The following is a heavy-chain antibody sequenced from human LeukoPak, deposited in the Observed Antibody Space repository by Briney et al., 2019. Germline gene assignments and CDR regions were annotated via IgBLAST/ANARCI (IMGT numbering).Heavy chain of an antibody. CDR2: ISYDGSNK. J-gene: IGHJ4*02. D-gene: IGHD2-8*02. CDR3: ARVSTGKYYFDS. V-gene: IGHV3-30-3*01. CDR1: GFTFSSYA. Sequence: GGSLRLSCAASGFTFSSYAMHWVRQAPGKGLEWVAVISYDGSNKYYADSVKGRFTISRDNSKNTLYLQMNSLRAEDTAVYYCARVSTGKYYFDSWGQGTLVTVSS.